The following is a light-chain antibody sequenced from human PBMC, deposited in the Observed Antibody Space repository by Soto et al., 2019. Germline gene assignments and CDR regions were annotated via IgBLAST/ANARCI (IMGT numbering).Light chain of an antibody. Sequence: EIVLTQSPGTLSLSPGDRATLSCRASQSVSTTYLAWYQQKFGQAPRLLVYGASSRATGIPDRFSGSGSGTDFPLTISRQEPEDLAVYYCQQYWGSSWTFGPGTKVEIK. CDR2: GAS. V-gene: IGKV3-20*01. J-gene: IGKJ1*01. CDR3: QQYWGSSWT. CDR1: QSVSTTY.